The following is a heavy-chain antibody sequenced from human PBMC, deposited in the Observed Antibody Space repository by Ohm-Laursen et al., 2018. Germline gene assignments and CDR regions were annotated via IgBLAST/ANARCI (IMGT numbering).Heavy chain of an antibody. V-gene: IGHV1-2*02. J-gene: IGHJ5*02. D-gene: IGHD3-10*01. CDR3: ARVPRKAMVRGVGWFDP. Sequence: GASVKVSCKTSGYTFTGYYMHWVRQAPGQGLEWMGWINPNSGGTNYAQKFQGRVTMTRNTSISTAYMELSSLRSEDTAVYYCARVPRKAMVRGVGWFDPWGQGTLVTVSS. CDR1: GYTFTGYY. CDR2: INPNSGGT.